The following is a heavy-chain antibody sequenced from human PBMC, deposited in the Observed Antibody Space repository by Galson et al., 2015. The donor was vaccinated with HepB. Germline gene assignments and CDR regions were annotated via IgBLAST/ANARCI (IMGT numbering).Heavy chain of an antibody. Sequence: SLRLSCAASGFTFSSYGMHWVRQAPGKGLEWVAVIPYDGSNKYYADSVKGRFTISRDNSKNTLYLQMNSLRAEDTAVYYCAKAQFIWGGGTVDYWVQGTLVTVSS. J-gene: IGHJ4*02. V-gene: IGHV3-30*18. CDR1: GFTFSSYG. CDR3: AKAQFIWGGGTVDY. D-gene: IGHD2-15*01. CDR2: IPYDGSNK.